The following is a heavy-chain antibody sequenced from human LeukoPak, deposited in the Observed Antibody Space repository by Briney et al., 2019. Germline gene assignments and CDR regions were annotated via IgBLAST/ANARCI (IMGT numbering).Heavy chain of an antibody. CDR2: IYYSGST. V-gene: IGHV4-59*08. CDR1: GGSISSYY. J-gene: IGHJ4*02. CDR3: ASLYSSGPKTFDY. D-gene: IGHD6-19*01. Sequence: KPSETLSLTCTVSGGSISSYYWSWIRQPPGRGLGWIGYIYYSGSTNYNPSLKSRVTISVDTSKNQFSLKLSSVTAADTAVYYCASLYSSGPKTFDYWGQGTLVTVSS.